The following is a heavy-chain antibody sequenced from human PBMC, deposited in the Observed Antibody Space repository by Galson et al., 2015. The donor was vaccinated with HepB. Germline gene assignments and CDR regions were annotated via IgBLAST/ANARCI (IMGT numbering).Heavy chain of an antibody. Sequence: SLRLSCAASGFTFSSYSMNWVRQAPGKGLEWVSYISSSSSTIYYADSVKGRFTISRDNAKNSLYLQMNSLRAEDTAVYYCARDHLYYDYVWGSYRPSTYGMDVWGQGTTVTVSS. J-gene: IGHJ6*02. CDR3: ARDHLYYDYVWGSYRPSTYGMDV. D-gene: IGHD3-16*02. CDR1: GFTFSSYS. V-gene: IGHV3-48*04. CDR2: ISSSSSTI.